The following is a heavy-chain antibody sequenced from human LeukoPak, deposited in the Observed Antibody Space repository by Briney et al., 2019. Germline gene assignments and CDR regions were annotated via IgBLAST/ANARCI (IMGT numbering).Heavy chain of an antibody. V-gene: IGHV3-21*01. D-gene: IGHD5-24*01. J-gene: IGHJ4*02. Sequence: GGSLRLSCAASGFTFSSYSMNWVRQAPGKGLEWVSSISSSSSYIYYADSVKGRFTISRDNAKNSLYLQMNSLRAEDTAVYYCARDTMATMLFDYWGQGTLVTVSS. CDR1: GFTFSSYS. CDR3: ARDTMATMLFDY. CDR2: ISSSSSYI.